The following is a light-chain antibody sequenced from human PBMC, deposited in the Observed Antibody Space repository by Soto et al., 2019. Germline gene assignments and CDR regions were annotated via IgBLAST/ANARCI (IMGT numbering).Light chain of an antibody. J-gene: IGLJ3*02. CDR3: MIWHSSTWV. Sequence: QTVVTQPSSLSASPGASASLTCTLRSGFNVGTYRIYWYQQKPGSPPQYLLKTKADSDKEEGSGVPSRFSASKDASANAGILLISGLQSEDEGDYYCMIWHSSTWVFGGGTKVTVL. CDR2: TKADSDK. CDR1: SGFNVGTYR. V-gene: IGLV5-45*03.